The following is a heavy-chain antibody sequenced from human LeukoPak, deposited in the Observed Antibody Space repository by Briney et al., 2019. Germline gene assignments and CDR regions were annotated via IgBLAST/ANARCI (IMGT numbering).Heavy chain of an antibody. Sequence: PGGSLRLSCATSGFTFSFYNMNWVRQVPGKGLEWVGRIKSTLDGGTTDLAAPVKDRFTVSRDDSKETLYLQMNSLKTEDTAIYYCTTGGNVIVAGTRAFDIWGQGTMVTVSS. CDR2: IKSTLDGGTT. J-gene: IGHJ3*02. CDR3: TTGGNVIVAGTRAFDI. D-gene: IGHD6-19*01. V-gene: IGHV3-15*07. CDR1: GFTFSFYN.